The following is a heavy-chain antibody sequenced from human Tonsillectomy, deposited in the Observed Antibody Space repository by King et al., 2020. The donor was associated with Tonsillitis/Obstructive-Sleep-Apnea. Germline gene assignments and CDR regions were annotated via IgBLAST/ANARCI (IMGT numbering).Heavy chain of an antibody. Sequence: PLQESGPGLVKPSGTLSLTCTVSGGSISSSHWWSWVRRPPGKGLEWIGQIYRSGSANYNPSLKSRVTMSLAESSNQFSLNLSSVTAADTTVYYCARGLDSPEWLLSRGLDAFDSWGQGAMVSVSS. D-gene: IGHD3-3*01. V-gene: IGHV4-4*02. J-gene: IGHJ3*02. CDR1: GGSISSSHW. CDR2: IYRSGSA. CDR3: ARGLDSPEWLLSRGLDAFDS.